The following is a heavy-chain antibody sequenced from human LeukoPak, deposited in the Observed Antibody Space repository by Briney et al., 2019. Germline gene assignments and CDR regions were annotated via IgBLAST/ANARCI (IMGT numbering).Heavy chain of an antibody. Sequence: ASVKVSCKASGYTFTGYFMHWVRQAPGQGLEWMGWINPDSGGTNYAQKFQGRVTMTRDTSISTAYMELSRLTSDDTAVYYCARDILTDDAFDIWGQGTMVTVSS. CDR2: INPDSGGT. CDR1: GYTFTGYF. J-gene: IGHJ3*02. CDR3: ARDILTDDAFDI. D-gene: IGHD7-27*01. V-gene: IGHV1-2*02.